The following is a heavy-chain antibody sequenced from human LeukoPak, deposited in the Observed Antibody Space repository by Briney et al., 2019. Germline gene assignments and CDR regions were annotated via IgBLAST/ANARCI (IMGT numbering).Heavy chain of an antibody. CDR3: AREDLDYGDPVH. CDR2: IKEGGREK. J-gene: IGHJ4*02. D-gene: IGHD4-17*01. Sequence: GGSLLLSCAAAGFTVSSYWMSWGRQAGGKGRGWVANIKEGGREKYYVASVKGPFTISRDNAKNSLYLQMNSLRAEDTAVYYCAREDLDYGDPVHWGQGTLVTVSS. CDR1: GFTVSSYW. V-gene: IGHV3-7*01.